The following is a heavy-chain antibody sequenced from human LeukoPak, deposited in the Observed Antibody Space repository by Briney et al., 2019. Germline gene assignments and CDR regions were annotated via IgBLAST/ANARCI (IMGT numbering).Heavy chain of an antibody. CDR1: GGTFSSYA. CDR2: IIPIFGTA. J-gene: IGHJ4*02. Sequence: GSSVKVSCKASGGTFSSYAISWVRQAPGQGLEWMGGIIPIFGTANYAQKFQGRVTITTDESTSTAYMELSSLRSEDTAVYYCARDAYGGNPPYFDCWGQGTLVTVSS. D-gene: IGHD4-23*01. V-gene: IGHV1-69*05. CDR3: ARDAYGGNPPYFDC.